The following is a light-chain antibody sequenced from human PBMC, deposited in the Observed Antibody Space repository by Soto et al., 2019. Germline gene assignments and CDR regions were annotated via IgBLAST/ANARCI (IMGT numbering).Light chain of an antibody. Sequence: DIVMTQSPDSLAVSLGGRATTNCNPTQRVLHSSNNKNYLAWYQQKPGQPPKMLIYWASTRESGVTDRFSGSGSGTDFTLTISSLQAEDVAVYYCQQYYSTPFTFGPGTRVDIK. CDR2: WAS. J-gene: IGKJ3*01. V-gene: IGKV4-1*01. CDR3: QQYYSTPFT. CDR1: QRVLHSSNNKNY.